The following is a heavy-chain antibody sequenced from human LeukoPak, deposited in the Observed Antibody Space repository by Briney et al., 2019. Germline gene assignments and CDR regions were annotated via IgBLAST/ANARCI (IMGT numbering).Heavy chain of an antibody. CDR1: GFTFSTYW. D-gene: IGHD5-12*01. CDR3: ARGGVGGLGWLRFPYYYGMDV. Sequence: GGSLRLSCAASGFTFSTYWMSWVRQAPGKGLEWVANIKQDGSDYNYVDSVKGRFTISRDNAKKSLYLQMNNLRAEDTAVYVCARGGVGGLGWLRFPYYYGMDVWGQGTTVTVSS. J-gene: IGHJ6*02. V-gene: IGHV3-7*03. CDR2: IKQDGSDY.